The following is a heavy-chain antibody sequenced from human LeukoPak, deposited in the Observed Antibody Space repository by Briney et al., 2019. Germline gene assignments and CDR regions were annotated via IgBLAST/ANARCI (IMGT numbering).Heavy chain of an antibody. CDR1: EFTFSRYG. Sequence: GGSLRLSCAASEFTFSRYGMHWVRQAPGKGLEWVAFIQSDGSNKDYADSVKGRFTISRDNSKNTLFVQMNSLRAEDTAVYYCTTLANGASHTFDIWGQGAMVTVSS. CDR2: IQSDGSNK. V-gene: IGHV3-30*02. J-gene: IGHJ3*02. D-gene: IGHD2-8*01. CDR3: TTLANGASHTFDI.